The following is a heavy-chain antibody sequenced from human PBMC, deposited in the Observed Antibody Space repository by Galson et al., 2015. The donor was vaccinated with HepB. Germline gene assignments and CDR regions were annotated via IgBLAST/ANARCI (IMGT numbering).Heavy chain of an antibody. CDR3: VRELGATGGHWYFEL. CDR1: GFTFSSYG. CDR2: ICYDGSRK. Sequence: SLRLSCAASGFTFSSYGIHWVRQAPGKGLEWVAVICYDGSRKYYGDSVKGRFTISRDNSKKTLFLEVNSLGADDTAVYYCVRELGATGGHWYFELWGRGTLVTVSS. V-gene: IGHV3-33*01. D-gene: IGHD1-26*01. J-gene: IGHJ2*01.